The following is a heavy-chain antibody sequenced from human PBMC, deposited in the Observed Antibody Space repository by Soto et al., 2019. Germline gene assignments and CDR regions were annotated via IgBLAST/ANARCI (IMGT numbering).Heavy chain of an antibody. Sequence: WETLSLTCAVYGGSFSGYYWSWIRQPPGKGLEWIGEINHSGSTNYNPSLKSRVTISVDTSKNQFSLKLSSVTAADTAVYYCASRRSGSNGSGSYYKIHYGMDVWGQGTTVTVSS. CDR2: INHSGST. CDR1: GGSFSGYY. J-gene: IGHJ6*02. V-gene: IGHV4-34*01. CDR3: ASRRSGSNGSGSYYKIHYGMDV. D-gene: IGHD3-10*01.